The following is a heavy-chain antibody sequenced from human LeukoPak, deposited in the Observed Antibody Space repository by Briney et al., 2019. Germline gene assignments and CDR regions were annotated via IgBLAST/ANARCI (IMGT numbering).Heavy chain of an antibody. Sequence: GGSLRLSCAASGFIVNSNYMNWVRQAPGKGLEWVSVLYSDDTTYYADSVKGRFTISRDNSKNTLYLQMNNLRAEDTAVYYCARGGGYYAVDYWGQGTLVTVSS. J-gene: IGHJ4*02. CDR3: ARGGGYYAVDY. CDR1: GFIVNSNY. D-gene: IGHD1-26*01. V-gene: IGHV3-53*01. CDR2: LYSDDTT.